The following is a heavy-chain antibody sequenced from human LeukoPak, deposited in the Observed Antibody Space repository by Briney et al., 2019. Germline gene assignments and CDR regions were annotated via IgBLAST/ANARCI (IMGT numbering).Heavy chain of an antibody. CDR2: IRYDGSNK. V-gene: IGHV3-30*02. Sequence: GGSLRLSCAASGFTFRNYGMHWVRQAPGKGLEWVAFIRYDGSNKYYADSVKGRFTISRDNSKNTVSLQMNSLRAEDTAVYYCARVGARYDSTGLGFDYWGQGTLVAVSS. CDR1: GFTFRNYG. CDR3: ARVGARYDSTGLGFDY. D-gene: IGHD3-22*01. J-gene: IGHJ4*02.